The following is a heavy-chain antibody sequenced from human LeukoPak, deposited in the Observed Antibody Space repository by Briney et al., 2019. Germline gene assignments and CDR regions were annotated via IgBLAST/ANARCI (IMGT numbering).Heavy chain of an antibody. V-gene: IGHV1-2*02. D-gene: IGHD1-26*01. CDR2: INPNNGGT. Sequence: GASVKVSCKASGYTFTDHYMHWVRKTPGQGLEWMGWINPNNGGTNFAQKFQGRVTMTRDTSISTAYMELSSLTSDDTAVYYCARGIVGAHQLIAYWGQGTLVTVSS. CDR1: GYTFTDHY. J-gene: IGHJ4*02. CDR3: ARGIVGAHQLIAY.